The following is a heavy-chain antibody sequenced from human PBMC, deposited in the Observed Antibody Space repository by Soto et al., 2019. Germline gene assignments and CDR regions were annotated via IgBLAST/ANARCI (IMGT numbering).Heavy chain of an antibody. D-gene: IGHD3-22*01. CDR3: AKGPDDSGYYHNWFDS. J-gene: IGHJ5*01. Sequence: EVHLLESGGALVQPGGSLTLSCAASGFSFSDYAMSWVRQAPGKGLEWVSSISRTGDSAYYADSVKGRFAISRDRSKNRLSLQMNSLRVEDTAVYYCAKGPDDSGYYHNWFDSWGQGTLITVSS. CDR1: GFSFSDYA. CDR2: ISRTGDSA. V-gene: IGHV3-23*01.